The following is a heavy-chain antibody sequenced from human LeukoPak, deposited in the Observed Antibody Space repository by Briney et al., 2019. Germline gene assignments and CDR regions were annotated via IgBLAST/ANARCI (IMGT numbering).Heavy chain of an antibody. CDR1: GFTFSGSA. D-gene: IGHD3-9*01. CDR3: TRQENYDILTGHMDV. Sequence: GGSLRLSCAASGFTFSGSAMHWVRQASGKGLEWLGRIRSKANSYATAYAASVKGRFTISRDDSKNTAYLQMNSPKTEDTAVYYCTRQENYDILTGHMDVWGKGTTVTVSS. J-gene: IGHJ6*03. CDR2: IRSKANSYAT. V-gene: IGHV3-73*01.